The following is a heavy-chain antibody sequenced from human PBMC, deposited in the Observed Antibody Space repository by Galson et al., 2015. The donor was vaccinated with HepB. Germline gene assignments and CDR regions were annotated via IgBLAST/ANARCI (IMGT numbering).Heavy chain of an antibody. CDR2: ISYDGRNK. V-gene: IGHV3-30*03. D-gene: IGHD2-8*01. CDR1: GFTFSSYG. J-gene: IGHJ4*02. Sequence: SLRLSCAASGFTFSSYGMHWVRQAPGKGLEWVALISYDGRNKYYADSVKGRFTISRDDSKNTLYLQMNSLRPEDTAVYYCARDKIEGPDLVLTVFVIFGSFDYWGQGTLVTVSS. CDR3: ARDKIEGPDLVLTVFVIFGSFDY.